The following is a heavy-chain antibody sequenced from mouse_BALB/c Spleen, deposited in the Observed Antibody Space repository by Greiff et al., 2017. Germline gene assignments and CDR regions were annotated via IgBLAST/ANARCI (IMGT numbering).Heavy chain of an antibody. CDR3: ARDYRYGGDAMDY. D-gene: IGHD2-14*01. CDR1: GFTFSSFG. CDR2: ISSGSSTI. V-gene: IGHV5-17*02. J-gene: IGHJ4*01. Sequence: EVKLVESGGGLVKPGGSLKLSCAASGFTFSSFGMHWVRQAPEKGLEWVAYISSGSSTIYYADTVKGRFTISRDNPKNTLFLQMTSLRSEDTAMYYCARDYRYGGDAMDYWGQGTSVTVSS.